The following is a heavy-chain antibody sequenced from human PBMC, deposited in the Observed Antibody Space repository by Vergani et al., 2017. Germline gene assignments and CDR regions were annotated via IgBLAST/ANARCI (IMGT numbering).Heavy chain of an antibody. D-gene: IGHD6-13*01. Sequence: QEHLQESGPGRVKPSETLTLTCNVSYGSINNYYGNWIRQPPGKGLQWIGSIHYSGDTSYANYNPSLKSRVSISVDASKNQFSLRLTSVTAADTAMYYCAGDTHSWQRADRWGQGIRVTVSS. V-gene: IGHV4-59*01. CDR2: IHYSGDTSYA. CDR1: YGSINNYY. CDR3: AGDTHSWQRADR. J-gene: IGHJ5*02.